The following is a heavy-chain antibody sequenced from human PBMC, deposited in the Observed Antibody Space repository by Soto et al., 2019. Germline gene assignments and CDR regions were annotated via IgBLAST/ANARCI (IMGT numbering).Heavy chain of an antibody. D-gene: IGHD3-22*01. V-gene: IGHV1-3*01. Sequence: QVQLVQSGAEVKKPGASVKVSCKASGYTFTSYAMHWVRQAPGQRLEWMGWINAGNGNTKYSQKFQGRVTITRDTSASTAYMELRSLRSEDTAVYYCASSCDYDSSGYSRLYYYYGMDVWGQGTTVTVSS. J-gene: IGHJ6*02. CDR1: GYTFTSYA. CDR2: INAGNGNT. CDR3: ASSCDYDSSGYSRLYYYYGMDV.